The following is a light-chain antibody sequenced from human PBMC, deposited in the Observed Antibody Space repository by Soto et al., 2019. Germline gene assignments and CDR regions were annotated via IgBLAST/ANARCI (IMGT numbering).Light chain of an antibody. CDR2: LGS. J-gene: IGKJ2*01. Sequence: DIVMTQSPLSLPVIPGEPASISCRSSGDLQRSHGYSYLDWYLQKPGQSQQLLIYLGSNRASGVPDRFSGSGSGTDFTLKISRVEAEEVGVYYGMQFLRSAYTFGQGTTLEIK. CDR3: MQFLRSAYT. V-gene: IGKV2-28*01. CDR1: GDLQRSHGYSY.